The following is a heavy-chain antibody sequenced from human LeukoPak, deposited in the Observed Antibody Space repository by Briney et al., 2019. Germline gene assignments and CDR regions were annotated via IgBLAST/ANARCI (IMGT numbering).Heavy chain of an antibody. CDR1: GFTFSHNW. CDR2: VRQEGVEK. V-gene: IGHV3-7*03. J-gene: IGHJ4*02. D-gene: IGHD3-22*01. Sequence: GGSLRLSCAASGFTFSHNWMSWVRQAPGKGLEWLATVRQEGVEKYYADSVKGRFTISRDNAKNSLYLQMNSLRAEDTALYYCAKGARPYYYDSSGYPPYFDYWGQGTLVTVSS. CDR3: AKGARPYYYDSSGYPPYFDY.